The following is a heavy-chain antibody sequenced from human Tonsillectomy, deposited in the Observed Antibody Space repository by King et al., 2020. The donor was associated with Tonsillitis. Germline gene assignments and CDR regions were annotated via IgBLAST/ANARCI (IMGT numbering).Heavy chain of an antibody. V-gene: IGHV3-53*04. CDR1: GFIVSSNY. CDR3: ARGKYYSASERRPAYWYFDL. CDR2: IYSGGAT. J-gene: IGHJ2*01. D-gene: IGHD3-10*01. Sequence: VQLVESGGGLVQPGGSLKLSCAASGFIVSSNYLSWVRQAPGKGLEWVSVIYSGGATYYADSVKGRFTISRHTSKNTLYLQMNSLRAEDTAVYYCARGKYYSASERRPAYWYFDLWGRGTLVTVSS.